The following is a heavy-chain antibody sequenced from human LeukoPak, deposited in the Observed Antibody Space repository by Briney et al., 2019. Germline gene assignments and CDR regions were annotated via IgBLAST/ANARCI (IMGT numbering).Heavy chain of an antibody. CDR3: ATSAGGG. J-gene: IGHJ4*02. V-gene: IGHV3-23*01. CDR2: ITGGGAST. D-gene: IGHD2-15*01. CDR1: GFTFSTYV. Sequence: GGSLRLSCAASGFTFSTYVMSWVRQAPGKGLEWVSSITGGGASTYGDSVKGRFTISRDNSKKTLYLQMNSLRAEDTAVYYCATSAGGGWGQGTLVTVSS.